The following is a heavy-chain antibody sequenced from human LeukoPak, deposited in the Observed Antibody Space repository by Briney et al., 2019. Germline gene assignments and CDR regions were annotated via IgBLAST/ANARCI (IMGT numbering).Heavy chain of an antibody. J-gene: IGHJ4*02. CDR1: GGTFSSYA. D-gene: IGHD3-10*01. V-gene: IGHV1-69*01. Sequence: SVKVSCKASGGTFSSYAISWVRQAPGQGLERMGGIIPIFGTANYAQKFQGRVTITADESTSTAYMELSSLRFEDTAVYYCARVRYGSGSFSFDYWGQGTLVTVSS. CDR2: IIPIFGTA. CDR3: ARVRYGSGSFSFDY.